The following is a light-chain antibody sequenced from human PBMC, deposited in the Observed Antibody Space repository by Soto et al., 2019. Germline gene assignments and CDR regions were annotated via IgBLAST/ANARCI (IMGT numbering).Light chain of an antibody. CDR3: QQYDGYSGYT. CDR2: DAS. V-gene: IGKV1-5*01. CDR1: YSISSW. J-gene: IGKJ2*01. Sequence: DMQMTQSPSTLSVSVGDRATMTCRATYSISSWLAWYQQKPGKSPKLLIFDASRLETGVPSRFSGSGSGTEFTLTISNLQPDDFATYYGQQYDGYSGYTFGPGTKLEIK.